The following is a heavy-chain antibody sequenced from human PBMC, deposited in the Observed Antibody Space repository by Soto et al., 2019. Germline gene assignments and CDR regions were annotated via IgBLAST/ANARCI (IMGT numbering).Heavy chain of an antibody. CDR3: ARTDIVTTNWFDP. CDR1: GESFIGYY. V-gene: IGHV4-34*01. D-gene: IGHD5-12*01. Sequence: PSETLSLTCAVYGESFIGYYWTCIRQSPGKGLEWIGEINHGGSTNYNPSLKSRATISIDTSKNQFSLKLTSVTAADTSVYYCARTDIVTTNWFDPWGQGTLVTVS. J-gene: IGHJ5*02. CDR2: INHGGST.